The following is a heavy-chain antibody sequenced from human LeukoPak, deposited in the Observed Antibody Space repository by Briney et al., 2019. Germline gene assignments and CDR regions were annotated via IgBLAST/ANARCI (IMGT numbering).Heavy chain of an antibody. CDR1: GFTFSSHW. CDR3: ARGARGSGTASDY. Sequence: GGSLRLSCAASGFTFSSHWMSWVRQAPGKGLEWVANIKKDGSEKYYVDAVKGRFTISRDNAKTSLYLQMKSLRAEDTAVYYCARGARGSGTASDYWGQGTLVTVSS. V-gene: IGHV3-7*01. D-gene: IGHD3-10*01. CDR2: IKKDGSEK. J-gene: IGHJ4*02.